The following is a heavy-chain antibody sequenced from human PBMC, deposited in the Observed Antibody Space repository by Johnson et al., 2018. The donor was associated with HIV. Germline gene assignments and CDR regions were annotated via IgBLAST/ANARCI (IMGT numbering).Heavy chain of an antibody. CDR2: ISTSGSNI. CDR1: GFTFSTDW. V-gene: IGHV3-48*04. D-gene: IGHD1-26*01. CDR3: ARFMGSTWSDASDI. Sequence: VQLVESGGGLVQPGGSLRLSCAASGFTFSTDWMSWVRQAPGKGLEWVSYISTSGSNISYADSVRGPFTISSDNAKNSLYLQMNVLRPEDTAVYYCARFMGSTWSDASDIWGQGTMVIVSS. J-gene: IGHJ3*02.